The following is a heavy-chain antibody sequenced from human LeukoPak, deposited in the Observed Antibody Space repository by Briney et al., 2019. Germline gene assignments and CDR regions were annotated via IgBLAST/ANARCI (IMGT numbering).Heavy chain of an antibody. CDR1: GFLFSGYS. J-gene: IGHJ1*01. D-gene: IGHD2-15*01. Sequence: GGSLRLSCAASGFLFSGYSMTWVRQAPGKGLEWVSVIYTGGETYYADSVKGRFTISRDNSRNTLYLEMNSLRAEDTAVYYCAKDIAAFQHWGQGTLVTVSS. V-gene: IGHV3-53*01. CDR2: IYTGGET. CDR3: AKDIAAFQH.